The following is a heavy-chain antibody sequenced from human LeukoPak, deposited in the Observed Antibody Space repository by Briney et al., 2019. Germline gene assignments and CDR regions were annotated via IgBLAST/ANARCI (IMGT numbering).Heavy chain of an antibody. J-gene: IGHJ4*02. CDR3: AKGGATVIDY. D-gene: IGHD4-17*01. CDR1: GFTFSNYW. Sequence: PGGSLRLSCAASGFTFSNYWMHWGRQAPGKGLVWVSRINSDGSSTTSADSVKGRFTISRDNAKNTLYLQMNSLRAEDTAVYYCAKGGATVIDYWGQGTLVTVSS. CDR2: INSDGSST. V-gene: IGHV3-74*01.